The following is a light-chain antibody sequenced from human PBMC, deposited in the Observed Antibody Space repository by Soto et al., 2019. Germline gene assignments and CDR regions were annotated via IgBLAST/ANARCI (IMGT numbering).Light chain of an antibody. CDR2: DVN. Sequence: QSALTQPPSVSGSPGQSVAISCTGTSSDVGNSNGVSWYHQPPGTAPKLMIYDVNNRPSGVPDRFSGSKSGNTASLTISGLQAEDEGDYYCSSYTSSSTYVFGTGTKVTAL. CDR1: SSDVGNSNG. CDR3: SSYTSSSTYV. V-gene: IGLV2-18*02. J-gene: IGLJ1*01.